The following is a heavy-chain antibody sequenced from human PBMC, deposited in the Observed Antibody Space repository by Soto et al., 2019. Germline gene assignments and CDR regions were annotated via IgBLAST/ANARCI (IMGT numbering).Heavy chain of an antibody. CDR2: ISGSGGST. CDR3: ARIVGYCSGGSCSQGAFDI. CDR1: GFTFSSYA. J-gene: IGHJ3*02. D-gene: IGHD2-15*01. V-gene: IGHV3-23*01. Sequence: EVQLLESGGGLVQPGGSLRLSCAASGFTFSSYAMSWVRQAPGKGLEWVSAISGSGGSTYYADSVKGRFTISRDNSKNTLYLQMNSLRAEDKAVYYCARIVGYCSGGSCSQGAFDIWGQGTMVTVSS.